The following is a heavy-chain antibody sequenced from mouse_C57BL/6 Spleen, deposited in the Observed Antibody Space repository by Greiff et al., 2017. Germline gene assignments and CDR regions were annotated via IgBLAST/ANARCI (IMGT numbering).Heavy chain of an antibody. CDR1: GFTFSSYG. CDR3: ARHGSITTVVAHFDY. Sequence: EVQVVESGGDLVKPGGSLKLSCAASGFTFSSYGMSWVRQTPDKRLEWVATISSGGSYTYYPDSVKGRFTISRDNAKNTLYLQMSSLKSEDTAMYYCARHGSITTVVAHFDYWGQGTTLTVSS. V-gene: IGHV5-6*01. D-gene: IGHD1-1*01. J-gene: IGHJ2*01. CDR2: ISSGGSYT.